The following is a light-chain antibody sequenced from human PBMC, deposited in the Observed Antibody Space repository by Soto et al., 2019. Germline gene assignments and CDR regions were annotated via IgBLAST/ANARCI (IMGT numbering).Light chain of an antibody. CDR3: RSYTTSSTVI. CDR2: EVS. J-gene: IGLJ2*01. CDR1: SSDVGGYNF. V-gene: IGLV2-14*01. Sequence: QAVVTQPASVSGSPGQSITISCTGTSSDVGGYNFVSWYQQHPGKAPKLMIYEVSNRPSGVSNRFSGSKSGNTASLTISGLQAEDEADYYCRSYTTSSTVIFGGGTKVTVL.